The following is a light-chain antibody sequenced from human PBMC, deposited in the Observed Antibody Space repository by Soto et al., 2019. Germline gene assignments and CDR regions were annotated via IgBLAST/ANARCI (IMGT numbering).Light chain of an antibody. CDR3: QQYYSYWT. J-gene: IGKJ1*01. Sequence: DIQMTQYPSTLSASVGDRVIITCRASQSISSWLAWYQQKTGKAPKLLISKASNLESGVPSRFSGSGSGTEFTLTVSSLQPDDFATYYCQQYYSYWTFGQGTKVEIK. V-gene: IGKV1-5*03. CDR2: KAS. CDR1: QSISSW.